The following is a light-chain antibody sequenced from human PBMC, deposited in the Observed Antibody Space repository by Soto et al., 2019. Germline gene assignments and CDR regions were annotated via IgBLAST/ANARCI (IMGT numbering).Light chain of an antibody. CDR2: GAS. J-gene: IGKJ1*01. CDR1: QSVSSN. Sequence: EIVMTQSPATLSVSPGERATLSCRASQSVSSNLAWHQQRPGQAPRLVIYGASTLATGIPARFRGSGSGTEFTLTISRLQSEDFAVYYCQQYHDWPPWTFGQGTKVDIK. CDR3: QQYHDWPPWT. V-gene: IGKV3-15*01.